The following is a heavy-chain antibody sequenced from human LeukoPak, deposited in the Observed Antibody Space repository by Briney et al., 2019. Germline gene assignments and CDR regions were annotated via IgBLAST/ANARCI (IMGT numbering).Heavy chain of an antibody. J-gene: IGHJ4*02. CDR2: ISSSGDFT. V-gene: IGHV3-23*01. Sequence: GGSLRLSCAASGFTFNIYSMSWVRQAPGKGLEWVSSISSSGDFTFYAGSVKGRFTISRDNSKNTLYLQMNSLRAEDTAIYYCAKDRPNYYESNGHYYRRDGDYWGQGTLVTVSS. D-gene: IGHD3-22*01. CDR3: AKDRPNYYESNGHYYRRDGDY. CDR1: GFTFNIYS.